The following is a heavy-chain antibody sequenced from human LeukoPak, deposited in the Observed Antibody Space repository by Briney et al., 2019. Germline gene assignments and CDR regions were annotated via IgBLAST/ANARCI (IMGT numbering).Heavy chain of an antibody. J-gene: IGHJ4*02. D-gene: IGHD1-26*01. CDR3: AKNRYGGSYRDFEY. Sequence: GGSLRLSCAASGFTFSSYAMTWVRQAPGKGLEWVSSISASGASTYYADSVKGRFTISRDNSKDTLYLHMNSLRGEDTAVYYCAKNRYGGSYRDFEYWGQATLVTVSP. CDR2: ISASGAST. V-gene: IGHV3-23*01. CDR1: GFTFSSYA.